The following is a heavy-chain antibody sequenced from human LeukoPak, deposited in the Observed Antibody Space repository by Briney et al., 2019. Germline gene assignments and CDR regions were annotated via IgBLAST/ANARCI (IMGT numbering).Heavy chain of an antibody. V-gene: IGHV1-2*02. J-gene: IGHJ4*02. CDR1: GYTFTGYY. Sequence: ASVKVSCKASGYTFTGYYMHWARQAPGQGLEWMGWINPNSGGTNYAQKFQGRVTMTRDTSISTAYMELSRLRSDDTAVYYCARVPYDGSGRGGDYWGQGTLVTVSS. CDR2: INPNSGGT. CDR3: ARVPYDGSGRGGDY. D-gene: IGHD3-22*01.